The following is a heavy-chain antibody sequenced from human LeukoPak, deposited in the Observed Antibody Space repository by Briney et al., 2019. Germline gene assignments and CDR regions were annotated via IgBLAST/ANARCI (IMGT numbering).Heavy chain of an antibody. D-gene: IGHD4-17*01. J-gene: IGHJ6*03. CDR1: GGSISSYY. CDR2: IYYSGST. Sequence: PSETLSLTCTVSGGSISSYYWSWIRQPPGKGLEWIGYIYYSGSTNYNPSLKSRVTISVDTSKNQFSLKLSSVTAADTAVCYCATTTVTTHYYYYMDVWGKGTTVTVSS. V-gene: IGHV4-59*01. CDR3: ATTTVTTHYYYYMDV.